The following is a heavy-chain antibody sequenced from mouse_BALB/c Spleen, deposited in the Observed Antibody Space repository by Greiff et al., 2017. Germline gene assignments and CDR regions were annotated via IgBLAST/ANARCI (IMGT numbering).Heavy chain of an antibody. Sequence: QVQLKESGPGLVAPSQSLSITCTVSGFSLTGYGVNWVRQPPGKGLEWLGMIWGDGSTDYNSALKSRLSISKDNSKSQVFLKMNSLQTDDTARYYCARARYDGYYGFDYWGQGTTLTVSS. CDR2: IWGDGST. V-gene: IGHV2-6-7*01. J-gene: IGHJ2*01. CDR1: GFSLTGYG. D-gene: IGHD2-3*01. CDR3: ARARYDGYYGFDY.